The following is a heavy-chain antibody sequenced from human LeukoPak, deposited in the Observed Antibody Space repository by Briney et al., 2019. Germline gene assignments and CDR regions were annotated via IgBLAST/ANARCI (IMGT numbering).Heavy chain of an antibody. J-gene: IGHJ5*02. Sequence: GGSLRLSCAASGFTFSVYAMNWVRQAPGKGLEGVSSISNTGGFTMYADSVKGRFTISRDNAKNSLYLQMNSLRADDTAVYFCARVPSGSGSYLWWFDPWGQGTLVTVSS. V-gene: IGHV3-21*01. CDR2: ISNTGGFT. CDR3: ARVPSGSGSYLWWFDP. D-gene: IGHD3-10*01. CDR1: GFTFSVYA.